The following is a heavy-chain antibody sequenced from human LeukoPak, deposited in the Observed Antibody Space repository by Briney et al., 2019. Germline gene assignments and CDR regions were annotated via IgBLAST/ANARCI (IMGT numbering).Heavy chain of an antibody. CDR3: ARDQGEQQLAAPYYYYYGMDV. J-gene: IGHJ6*02. V-gene: IGHV3-33*01. D-gene: IGHD6-13*01. CDR1: GFTFSSYG. Sequence: GGSLRLSCAASGFTFSSYGMHWVRQAPGKGLEWVAVIWYDGSNKYYADSVKGRFTISRDNSKNTLYLQMNSLRAEDTAVYYCARDQGEQQLAAPYYYYYGMDVWGQGTTVTVSS. CDR2: IWYDGSNK.